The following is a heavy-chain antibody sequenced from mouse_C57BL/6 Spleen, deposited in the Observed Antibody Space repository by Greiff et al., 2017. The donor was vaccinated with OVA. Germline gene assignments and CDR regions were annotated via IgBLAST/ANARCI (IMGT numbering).Heavy chain of an antibody. CDR1: GFTFSDYG. CDR2: ISNLAYSI. CDR3: ARQPHYYAMDY. J-gene: IGHJ4*01. Sequence: EVNVVESGGGLVQPGGSLKLSCAASGFTFSDYGMAWVRQAPRKGPEWVAFISNLAYSIYYADTVTGRFTISRENAKNTLYLEMSSLRSEDTAMYYCARQPHYYAMDYWGQGTSVTVSS. V-gene: IGHV5-15*01.